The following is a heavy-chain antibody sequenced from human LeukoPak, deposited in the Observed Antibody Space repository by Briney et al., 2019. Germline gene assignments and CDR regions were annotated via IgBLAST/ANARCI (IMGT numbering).Heavy chain of an antibody. CDR3: AKDVGRYYYDSSDFDY. CDR1: GFTFSSYE. Sequence: GGSLRLSCAASGFTFSSYEMNWVRQAPGKGLEWVAFIRYDGSNKYYADSVKGRFTISRDNSKNTLYLQMNSLRAEDTAVYYCAKDVGRYYYDSSDFDYWGQGTLVTVSS. CDR2: IRYDGSNK. D-gene: IGHD3-22*01. J-gene: IGHJ4*02. V-gene: IGHV3-30*02.